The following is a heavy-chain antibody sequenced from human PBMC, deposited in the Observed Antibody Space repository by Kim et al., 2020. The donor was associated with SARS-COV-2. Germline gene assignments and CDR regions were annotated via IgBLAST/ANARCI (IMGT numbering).Heavy chain of an antibody. J-gene: IGHJ4*02. Sequence: ASVKVSCKASGYTFTSYGISWVRQAPGQGLEWMGWISAYNGNTNYAQKLQGRVTMTTDTSTSTAYMELRSLRSDDTAVYYCAIGLLWFGELAPLDYWGQGTLVTVSS. V-gene: IGHV1-18*01. D-gene: IGHD3-10*01. CDR2: ISAYNGNT. CDR3: AIGLLWFGELAPLDY. CDR1: GYTFTSYG.